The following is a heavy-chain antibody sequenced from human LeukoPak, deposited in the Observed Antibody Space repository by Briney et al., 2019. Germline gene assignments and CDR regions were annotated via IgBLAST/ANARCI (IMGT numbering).Heavy chain of an antibody. Sequence: SETLSLTCAVYGASLSDYYWSWIRQSPGKGLEWIGEIDHIGIIKYNPPLKGRVIISRDTSKNQFSLDLTSLTAADTAVYYCATTSQLGSYNWFDPWGQGTLVTVSS. J-gene: IGHJ5*02. CDR1: GASLSDYY. D-gene: IGHD1-1*01. V-gene: IGHV4-34*01. CDR2: IDHIGII. CDR3: ATTSQLGSYNWFDP.